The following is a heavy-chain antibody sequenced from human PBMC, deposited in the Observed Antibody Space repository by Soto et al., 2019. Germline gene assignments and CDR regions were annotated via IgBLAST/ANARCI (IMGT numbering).Heavy chain of an antibody. V-gene: IGHV1-46*01. Sequence: AASVKVSCKSFGDTFSSQYIHWVRQAPGQGLEWVGLINPSRATTTISQKFQGRFTISRDNAKNSLYLQMNSLRAEDTAVYYCARDFGYGDYASTFDYWGQGTLVTVSS. D-gene: IGHD4-17*01. J-gene: IGHJ4*02. CDR2: INPSRATT. CDR3: ARDFGYGDYASTFDY. CDR1: GDTFSSQY.